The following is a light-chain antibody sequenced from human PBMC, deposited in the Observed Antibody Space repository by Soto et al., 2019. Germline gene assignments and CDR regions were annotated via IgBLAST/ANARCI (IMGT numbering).Light chain of an antibody. V-gene: IGLV2-23*01. J-gene: IGLJ3*02. Sequence: QSVLTQPASVSGSPGQSITISCTGTSSDVGSYNLVSWYQQHPGKAPKLMIYEGSKRPSGVSNRFSGSKSGNTASLTISGLHAEDEADYSCCSYAGSSTWVFGGGTKVTVL. CDR2: EGS. CDR1: SSDVGSYNL. CDR3: CSYAGSSTWV.